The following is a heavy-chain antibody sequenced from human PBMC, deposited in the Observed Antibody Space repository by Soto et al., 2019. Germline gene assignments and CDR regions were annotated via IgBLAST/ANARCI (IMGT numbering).Heavy chain of an antibody. J-gene: IGHJ6*02. CDR3: GYDMDV. V-gene: IGHV3-7*05. CDR2: LNQDGSEK. CDR1: GFTFSKSW. Sequence: PGGSLRLSCAASGFTFSKSWMSWVRQASGKGLEWVANLNQDGSEKNYVDSVKGRFTISRDNAKNSMYLQMNSLRVEDTAVYYCGYDMDVWGQGTSVTVSS.